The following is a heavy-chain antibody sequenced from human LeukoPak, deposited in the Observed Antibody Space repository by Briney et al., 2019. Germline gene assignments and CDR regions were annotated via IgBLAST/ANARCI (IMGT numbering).Heavy chain of an antibody. D-gene: IGHD5-24*01. J-gene: IGHJ3*02. V-gene: IGHV3-53*01. CDR1: GFTFSSYA. CDR3: ASPIRTPGAFDI. CDR2: IYSGGST. Sequence: GGSLRLSCAASGFTFSSYAMSWVRQAPGKGLEWVSVIYSGGSTYYADSVKGRFTISRDNSKNTLYLQMNSLRAEDTAVYYCASPIRTPGAFDIWGQGTMVTVSS.